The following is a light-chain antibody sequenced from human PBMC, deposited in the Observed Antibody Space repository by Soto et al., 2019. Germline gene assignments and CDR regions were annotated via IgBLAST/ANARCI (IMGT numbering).Light chain of an antibody. Sequence: EIVLTQSXGTLSLSPGERATLSCRASQSVSSSYLAWYQQKPGQAPRLLIYGASSRATGIPDRXXXXXXXXXXXXXISRLETEDFAVYYCQQYGSSPWAFGQGTKVEIK. CDR2: GAS. J-gene: IGKJ1*01. CDR3: QQYGSSPWA. V-gene: IGKV3-20*01. CDR1: QSVSSSY.